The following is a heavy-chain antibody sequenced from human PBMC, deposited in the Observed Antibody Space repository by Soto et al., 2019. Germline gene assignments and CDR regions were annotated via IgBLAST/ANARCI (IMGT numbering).Heavy chain of an antibody. D-gene: IGHD3-22*01. V-gene: IGHV1-18*01. Sequence: ASVKVSYKASGYTFTRYGISWVRHAPGQGLEWMGWISAYNGNTKYAQKLQGRVTMTTDTSTSTAYMELGSLRSDDTAVYNCEIYREYEDSRGYSGWGHRSLVTIS. CDR2: ISAYNGNT. CDR1: GYTFTRYG. CDR3: EIYREYEDSRGYSG. J-gene: IGHJ4*01.